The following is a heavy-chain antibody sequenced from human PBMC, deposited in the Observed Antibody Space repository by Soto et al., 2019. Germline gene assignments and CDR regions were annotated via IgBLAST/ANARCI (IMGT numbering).Heavy chain of an antibody. J-gene: IGHJ4*02. V-gene: IGHV3-21*01. Sequence: GGSLRLSCAASGFTFSSYSMNWVRQAPEKGLEWVSSISSTSSYIYYAESVKGRFTISRDNAKNSLYLQMNSLRAEDTAVYYCARELSATVSFDYWGQGT. CDR2: ISSTSSYI. CDR1: GFTFSSYS. CDR3: ARELSATVSFDY. D-gene: IGHD5-12*01.